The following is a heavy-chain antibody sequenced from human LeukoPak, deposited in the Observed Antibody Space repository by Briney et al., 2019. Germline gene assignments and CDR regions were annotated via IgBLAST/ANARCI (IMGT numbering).Heavy chain of an antibody. CDR1: GFTFTAHR. J-gene: IGHJ6*02. Sequence: RGCLRLSCAASGFTFTAHRTIWGPAAPRQRLWWVANIKQGESERYYVDSVKGRFTISRDNAKNSLYLQMNSLRAEDTAVYYCAAYNLPPDGMGVWGQGTSVTVSS. CDR3: AAYNLPPDGMGV. D-gene: IGHD5-24*01. V-gene: IGHV3-7*01. CDR2: IKQGESER.